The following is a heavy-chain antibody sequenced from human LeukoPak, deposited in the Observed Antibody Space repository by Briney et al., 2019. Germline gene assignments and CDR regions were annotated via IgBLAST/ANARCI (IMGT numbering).Heavy chain of an antibody. J-gene: IGHJ6*03. CDR3: ARDGGRGYYYMDV. Sequence: GGSLRLSCAASGFTFSSYSMNWVRQAPGKGLEWVSSISSSSSYIYYADSVKGRFTISRDNAKNSLYLQMNSLRAEDTAVYYCARDGGRGYYYMDVWGKGTTVTVSS. V-gene: IGHV3-21*01. CDR2: ISSSSSYI. CDR1: GFTFSSYS.